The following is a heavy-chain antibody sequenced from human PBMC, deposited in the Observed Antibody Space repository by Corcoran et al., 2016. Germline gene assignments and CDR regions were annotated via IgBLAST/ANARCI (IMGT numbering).Heavy chain of an antibody. Sequence: QVQLVESGGGVVQPGRSLRLSCAASGFTFSSYGMHWVRQAPGKGLEWVAVISYDGSNKYYADSVKGRFTISRDNSKNTLYLQMNSLRAADTAVYDGAKGYDFSDYFGYWCQGTLFTVSS. CDR1: GFTFSSYG. CDR2: ISYDGSNK. V-gene: IGHV3-30*18. CDR3: AKGYDFSDYFGY. D-gene: IGHD3-3*01. J-gene: IGHJ4*02.